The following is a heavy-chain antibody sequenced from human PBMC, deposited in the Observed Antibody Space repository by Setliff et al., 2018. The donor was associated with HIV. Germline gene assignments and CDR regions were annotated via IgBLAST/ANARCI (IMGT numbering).Heavy chain of an antibody. CDR1: GFTFTDYA. Sequence: GSLRLSCAASGFTFTDYAMTWVRQAPGKGLEWVSSITRSSDYIWYADSVKGRFTISRDNSKNTLYLQMNNLRAEDTAVYYCARRGFVSAWYDQPIYFYYYMDVWGKGTTVTVSS. V-gene: IGHV3-23*01. D-gene: IGHD6-19*01. J-gene: IGHJ6*03. CDR2: ITRSSDYI. CDR3: ARRGFVSAWYDQPIYFYYYMDV.